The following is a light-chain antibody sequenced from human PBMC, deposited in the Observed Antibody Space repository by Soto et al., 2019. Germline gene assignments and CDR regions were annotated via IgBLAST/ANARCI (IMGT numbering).Light chain of an antibody. Sequence: DIQMTQSPSSVSASVGDRVTITCRASQDISNWLVWYQQKPGKAPKVLIFAASSLQSGVPSRFSGSGSGTDFTLTINSLQPEDFATDYCQQNNSLPITFGQGTRLEIK. CDR3: QQNNSLPIT. V-gene: IGKV1D-12*01. CDR2: AAS. CDR1: QDISNW. J-gene: IGKJ5*01.